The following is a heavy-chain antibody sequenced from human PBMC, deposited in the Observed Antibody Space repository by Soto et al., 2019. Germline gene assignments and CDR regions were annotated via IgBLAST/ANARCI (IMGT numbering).Heavy chain of an antibody. CDR2: ISSSSSYI. CDR1: GFTFSSYS. Sequence: GGSLRLSCAASGFTFSSYSMNWVRQAPGKGLEWVSSISSSSSYIYYADSVKGRFTISRDNAKNSLYLQMNSLRAEDTAVYYCARAAGTLLYGMDVWGQGTTVTVSS. D-gene: IGHD6-19*01. CDR3: ARAAGTLLYGMDV. J-gene: IGHJ6*02. V-gene: IGHV3-21*04.